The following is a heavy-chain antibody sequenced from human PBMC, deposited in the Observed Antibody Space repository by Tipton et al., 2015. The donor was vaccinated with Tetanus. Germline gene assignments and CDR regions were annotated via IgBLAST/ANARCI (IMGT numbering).Heavy chain of an antibody. CDR1: GASISSRL. CDR3: ARGKSDTSGYFFPYFDY. J-gene: IGHJ4*02. D-gene: IGHD3-22*01. Sequence: TLSLTCTVSGASISSRLWNWIRQPPGKGLEWIGYLHYSGATAYNPSLRSRVTISGDTSKNPFSLRLKSVTAADTAIYYCARGKSDTSGYFFPYFDYWGQGTLVTASS. V-gene: IGHV4-59*11. CDR2: LHYSGAT.